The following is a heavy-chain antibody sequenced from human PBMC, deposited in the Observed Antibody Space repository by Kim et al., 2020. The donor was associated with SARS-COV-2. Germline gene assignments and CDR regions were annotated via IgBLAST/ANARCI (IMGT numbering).Heavy chain of an antibody. D-gene: IGHD5-12*01. V-gene: IGHV6-1*01. Sequence: SQTLSLTCGISGDSVSSISAAWNWIRQSPSRGLEWLGRTYYRAKWYSDYAVSVKSRITINSDTSKNQFSLQLNSVTPEDTAVYYCVRGKYSGYELGYYYGMDVWGQGTTVTVSS. CDR1: GDSVSSISAA. CDR2: TYYRAKWYS. J-gene: IGHJ6*02. CDR3: VRGKYSGYELGYYYGMDV.